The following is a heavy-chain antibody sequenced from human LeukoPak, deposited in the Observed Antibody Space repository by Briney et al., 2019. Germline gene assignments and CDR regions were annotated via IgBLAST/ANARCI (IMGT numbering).Heavy chain of an antibody. Sequence: GRSLRLSCAASGFTFSSYGMHWVRQAPGKGLEWVAVISYDGSNKYYADSVKGRFTISRDNSKNTLYLQMNSLRAEDTAVYYCAKDHGTWELLTYSFDYWGQGTLVTVSS. CDR1: GFTFSSYG. CDR2: ISYDGSNK. J-gene: IGHJ4*02. V-gene: IGHV3-30*18. CDR3: AKDHGTWELLTYSFDY. D-gene: IGHD1-26*01.